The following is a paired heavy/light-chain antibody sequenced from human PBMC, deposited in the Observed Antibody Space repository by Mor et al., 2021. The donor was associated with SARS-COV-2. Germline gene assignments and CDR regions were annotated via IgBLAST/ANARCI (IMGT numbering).Light chain of an antibody. Sequence: DIQMTQSPSSLSASVGDRVTITCRASQGIRNDLGWYQQKPGKAPKRLIYAASSLQSGVPSRFSGSGSGTEFTLTISSLQPEDFATYYCLQYDSYPYTFGQGTKLEIK. CDR3: LQYDSYPYT. J-gene: IGKJ2*01. CDR2: AAS. V-gene: IGKV1-17*01. CDR1: QGIRND.
Heavy chain of an antibody. D-gene: IGHD1-26*01. CDR3: ARVPGLLVGGPIDI. Sequence: EVQLVESGGGLVQPGGSLRLSCAASGFTFSDHYMDWVRQAPGKGLEWVGRIRNKDTSYTTEYAASVKGRFSISRDDSKDSLYLQMNSLKTEDTAVYFCARVPGLLVGGPIDIWGQGTMVTVSS. CDR1: GFTFSDHY. V-gene: IGHV3-72*01. CDR2: IRNKDTSYTT. J-gene: IGHJ3*02.